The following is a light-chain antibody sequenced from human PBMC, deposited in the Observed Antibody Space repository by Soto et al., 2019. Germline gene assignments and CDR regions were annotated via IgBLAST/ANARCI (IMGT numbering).Light chain of an antibody. V-gene: IGKV3-15*01. CDR2: GAS. Sequence: EVVMTQSPATLSVSPGERVTLSCRASQSINAHLAWYQQKPGQAPRLLIHGASTRATGIPARFSGSGFGTDLIPNISSLQSARFAVYYCQPYNTWLWTFGQGTKVEIQ. J-gene: IGKJ1*01. CDR3: QPYNTWLWT. CDR1: QSINAH.